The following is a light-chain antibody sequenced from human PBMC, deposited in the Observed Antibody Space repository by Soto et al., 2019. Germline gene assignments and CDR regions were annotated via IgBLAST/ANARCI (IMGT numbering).Light chain of an antibody. CDR1: SSDVGGYNH. CDR3: SSYTSSSTLVV. CDR2: EVS. V-gene: IGLV2-14*01. J-gene: IGLJ2*01. Sequence: QSALTQPASVSGSPGQSITITCTGTSSDVGGYNHVSWYQQHPGKAPKRMIYEVSNRPSGVSNRFSGSKSGNTASLTISGLQAEDEADYYCSSYTSSSTLVVFGGGTQLTVL.